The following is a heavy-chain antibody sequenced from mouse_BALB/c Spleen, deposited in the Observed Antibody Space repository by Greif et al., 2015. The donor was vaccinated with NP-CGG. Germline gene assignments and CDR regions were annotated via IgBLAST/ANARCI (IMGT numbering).Heavy chain of an antibody. J-gene: IGHJ4*01. CDR1: GYTFTDYY. CDR2: IYPGSGNT. Sequence: QVQLQQSGPELVKPGASVKISCKASGYTFTDYYINWVKQKPGQGLEWIGWIYPGSGNTKYNEKFKGKATLTVDTSSSTAYMQFSSLTSGDTAVYFCARRTGTEAMDYWGQGTSVTVSS. CDR3: ARRTGTEAMDY. V-gene: IGHV1-84*02. D-gene: IGHD4-1*01.